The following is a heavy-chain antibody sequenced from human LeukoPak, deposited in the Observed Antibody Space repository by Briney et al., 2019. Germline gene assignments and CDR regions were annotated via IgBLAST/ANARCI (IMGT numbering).Heavy chain of an antibody. CDR2: ISGSGGST. V-gene: IGHV3-23*01. CDR3: AKDRGGVVVPATVYFDY. Sequence: GGSLRLSCAASGFTFSSYAMSWVRQAPGKGLEWVSAISGSGGSTYYADSVKGRFTISRDNSKNTLYLQMNSLRAEDTAVYYCAKDRGGVVVPATVYFDYGGQGPLVTVSS. D-gene: IGHD2-21*02. CDR1: GFTFSSYA. J-gene: IGHJ4*02.